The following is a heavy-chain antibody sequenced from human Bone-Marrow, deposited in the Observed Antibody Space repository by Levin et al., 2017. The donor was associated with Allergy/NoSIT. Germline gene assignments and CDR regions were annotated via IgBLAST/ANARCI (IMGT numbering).Heavy chain of an antibody. CDR3: ARGLLHYPHAFDI. CDR2: LNPNSGNT. Sequence: ASVKVSCKATGYSFSRYDINWVRQATGQGPEWMGWLNPNSGNTVLAQKFQGRVTLSRNTSISTAYLELSSLRDDDTALYYGARGLLHYPHAFDIWGQGTVVTVSS. D-gene: IGHD1-26*01. CDR1: GYSFSRYD. J-gene: IGHJ3*02. V-gene: IGHV1-8*01.